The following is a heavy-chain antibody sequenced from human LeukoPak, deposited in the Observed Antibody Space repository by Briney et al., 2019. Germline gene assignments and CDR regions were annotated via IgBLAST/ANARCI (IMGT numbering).Heavy chain of an antibody. Sequence: PGGSLRLSCAASGFTFSRYWMSWVRQAPGKGLEWVANIKEDGSEKYYVDSVKGRFTISRDNAKNSLYLQMNSLRAEDTAIYYCVKDHDWALDFWGQGTLVTVSS. CDR2: IKEDGSEK. V-gene: IGHV3-7*01. CDR1: GFTFSRYW. D-gene: IGHD3-9*01. J-gene: IGHJ4*02. CDR3: VKDHDWALDF.